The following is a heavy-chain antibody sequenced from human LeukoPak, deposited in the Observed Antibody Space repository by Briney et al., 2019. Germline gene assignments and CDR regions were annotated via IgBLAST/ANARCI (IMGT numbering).Heavy chain of an antibody. Sequence: PGGSLRLSCAASGFTFSSYGMHRVRQAPGKGLEWVAVISYDGSNKYYADSVKGRFTISRDNSKNTLYLQMNSLRAEDTAVYYCAKDRGYCSSTSCYAVDYWGQGTLVTVSS. J-gene: IGHJ4*02. V-gene: IGHV3-30*18. CDR1: GFTFSSYG. CDR3: AKDRGYCSSTSCYAVDY. CDR2: ISYDGSNK. D-gene: IGHD2-2*01.